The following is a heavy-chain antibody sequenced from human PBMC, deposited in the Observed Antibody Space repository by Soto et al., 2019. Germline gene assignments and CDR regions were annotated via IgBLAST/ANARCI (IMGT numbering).Heavy chain of an antibody. V-gene: IGHV1-69*13. Sequence: GPQLKVSCKASGGTFSSYAISWVRQAPGQGLEWMGGIIPIFGTANYAQKFQGRVTITADESTSTAYMELSSLRSEDTAVYYCASLGYCTNGVCYPGVDYYYGMDVWGQGTTVTVSS. J-gene: IGHJ6*02. CDR3: ASLGYCTNGVCYPGVDYYYGMDV. CDR2: IIPIFGTA. D-gene: IGHD2-8*01. CDR1: GGTFSSYA.